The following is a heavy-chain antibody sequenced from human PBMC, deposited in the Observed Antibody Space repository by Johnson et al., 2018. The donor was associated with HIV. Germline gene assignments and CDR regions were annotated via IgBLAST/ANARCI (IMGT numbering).Heavy chain of an antibody. V-gene: IGHV3-30-3*01. CDR3: ARVPSQLYWPDVAFDI. J-gene: IGHJ3*02. Sequence: QVQLVESGGGVVQPERSLRLSCSASAFTFSRHAMHWVRQAPGKGPEWVACISYAGSNKYYADSVKGRFTISRDNAKNSLYLQMNSLRAEDTAVYYCARVPSQLYWPDVAFDIWGQGTTVTVSS. D-gene: IGHD2-8*02. CDR1: AFTFSRHA. CDR2: ISYAGSNK.